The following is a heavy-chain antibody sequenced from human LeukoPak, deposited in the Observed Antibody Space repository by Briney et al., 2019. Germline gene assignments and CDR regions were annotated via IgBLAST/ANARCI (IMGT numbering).Heavy chain of an antibody. CDR3: ARDITMVRGVIY. Sequence: GASVKVSCKASGGTFSSYAISWVRQAPGQGLEWMGRIIPILGIANYAQKFQGRVTITADESTSTAYMELSSLRSEDTAVYYCARDITMVRGVIYWGQGTLVTVSS. CDR1: GGTFSSYA. J-gene: IGHJ4*02. CDR2: IIPILGIA. V-gene: IGHV1-69*04. D-gene: IGHD3-10*01.